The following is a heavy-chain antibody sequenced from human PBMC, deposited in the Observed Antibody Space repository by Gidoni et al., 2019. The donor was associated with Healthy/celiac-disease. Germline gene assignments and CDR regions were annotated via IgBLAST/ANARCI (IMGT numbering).Heavy chain of an antibody. CDR2: ISWNSGSI. CDR1: GFTFTDYA. CDR3: AKEITSSGWTDYYYGMDV. Sequence: EVQLVESGGGLVQPGRSLRLSCAASGFTFTDYAMHWVRQAPGKGLEWVSGISWNSGSIGYADSVKGRFTISRDNAKNSLYLQMNSLRAEDTALYYCAKEITSSGWTDYYYGMDVWGQGTTVTVSS. V-gene: IGHV3-9*01. D-gene: IGHD6-19*01. J-gene: IGHJ6*02.